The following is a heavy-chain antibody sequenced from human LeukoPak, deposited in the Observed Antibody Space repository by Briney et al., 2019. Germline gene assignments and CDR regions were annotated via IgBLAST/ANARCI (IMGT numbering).Heavy chain of an antibody. V-gene: IGHV3-7*04. CDR3: ARARIVATISPLGY. CDR1: GFTFSSYW. Sequence: PGGSLRLSCAASGFTFSSYWMSWVRQAPGKGLEWVSNIKHDGSEKYYVDSVKGRFTISRDNAKNSLYLQMNSLRAEDTAVYYCARARIVATISPLGYWGQGTLVTVSS. J-gene: IGHJ4*02. D-gene: IGHD5-12*01. CDR2: IKHDGSEK.